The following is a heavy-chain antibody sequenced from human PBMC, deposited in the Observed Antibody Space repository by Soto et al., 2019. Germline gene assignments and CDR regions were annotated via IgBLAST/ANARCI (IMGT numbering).Heavy chain of an antibody. J-gene: IGHJ4*02. CDR3: ARRDYFDY. Sequence: EVQLVESGGDLVQPGGSLRLSCAGSGFTFRSYWMHWVRQVPGKGLVWVARIKYDGTITYYADSVKGRFTISRDNAKNTVYLQMNSLRAEDTAVYYCARRDYFDYWGVGTLVTVSS. V-gene: IGHV3-74*01. CDR2: IKYDGTIT. CDR1: GFTFRSYW.